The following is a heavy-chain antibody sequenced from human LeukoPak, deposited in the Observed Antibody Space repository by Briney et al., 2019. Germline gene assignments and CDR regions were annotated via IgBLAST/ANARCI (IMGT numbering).Heavy chain of an antibody. J-gene: IGHJ4*02. CDR2: IYNGGSP. V-gene: IGHV3-53*01. Sequence: GGSLRLSCAASGFTFSSYSMNWVRQAPGKGLEWVSVIYNGGSPYYVDSVKGRFTISRDNSKNTLYLQMNSLRAEDTAVYYCARDCYFDSCYWGQGTLVTVSS. CDR3: ARDCYFDSCY. CDR1: GFTFSSYS. D-gene: IGHD2-15*01.